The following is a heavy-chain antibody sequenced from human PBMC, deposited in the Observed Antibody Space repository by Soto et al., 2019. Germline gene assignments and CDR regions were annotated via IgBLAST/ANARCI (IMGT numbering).Heavy chain of an antibody. V-gene: IGHV3-33*01. CDR3: ARDITNTYDILTGYIDY. Sequence: PGGSLRLSCAASGFTFSSYGMHWVRQAPGKGLEWVAVIWYDGSNKYYADSVKGRFTISRDNSKNTLFLQMNSLRAEDTAVYYCARDITNTYDILTGYIDYWGQGTLVTVSS. CDR1: GFTFSSYG. CDR2: IWYDGSNK. D-gene: IGHD3-9*01. J-gene: IGHJ4*02.